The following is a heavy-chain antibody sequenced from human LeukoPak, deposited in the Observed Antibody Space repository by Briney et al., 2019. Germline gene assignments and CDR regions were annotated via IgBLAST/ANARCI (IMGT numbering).Heavy chain of an antibody. J-gene: IGHJ4*02. Sequence: PGGSLRLSCAASGFIVSSNYMSWVRQAPGKGLEWVSVIYSGGSTYYADSVKGRFTISRDNSKNTLYLQMNSLRAEDTAVYYCAKFVRVEVPNWGQGTLVTVSS. V-gene: IGHV3-53*01. D-gene: IGHD3-10*01. CDR2: IYSGGST. CDR1: GFIVSSNY. CDR3: AKFVRVEVPN.